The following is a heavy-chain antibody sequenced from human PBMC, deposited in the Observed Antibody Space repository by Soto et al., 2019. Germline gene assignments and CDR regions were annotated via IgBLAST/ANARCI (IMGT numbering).Heavy chain of an antibody. J-gene: IGHJ4*02. D-gene: IGHD6-19*01. CDR1: GFPFEHYA. CDR3: VKWLSIDYNSGWFYFDY. V-gene: IGHV3-9*01. CDR2: ISWSGNNM. Sequence: SLRLSGAASGFPFEHYAMSWVQQTPGKGLEWVSGISWSGNNMDYRDSVKGRFTISRDNAKNSLYLQMNSLRVEDTALYYCVKWLSIDYNSGWFYFDYWGQGPLVTVSS.